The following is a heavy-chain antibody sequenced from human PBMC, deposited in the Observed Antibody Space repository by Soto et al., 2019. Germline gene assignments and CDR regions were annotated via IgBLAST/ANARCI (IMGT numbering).Heavy chain of an antibody. CDR1: GGSFSNYY. Sequence: SETLSLTSAVYGGSFSNYYWSWIRQPPGKGLEWIGEINHSGSTNYNPSLKSRVTISVDTSKNQFSLKLSSVTAADTAVYYCARMGRVLGDSYGMDVWGQGTTVT. CDR3: ARMGRVLGDSYGMDV. V-gene: IGHV4-34*01. J-gene: IGHJ6*02. CDR2: INHSGST. D-gene: IGHD1-26*01.